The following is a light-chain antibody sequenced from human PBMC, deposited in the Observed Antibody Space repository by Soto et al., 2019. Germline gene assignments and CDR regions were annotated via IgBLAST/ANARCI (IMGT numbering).Light chain of an antibody. CDR1: QSINNY. V-gene: IGKV1-39*01. CDR3: QQGFSAPPWT. Sequence: DIQMTQSPSSLSASVGDRVTITCRSSQSINNYLNWYQQRPGKAPKVIIYDASSLQSGVPSRFSGSGSGTDFTLTISNLQPEDFATYYYQQGFSAPPWTFGQGTKVEI. J-gene: IGKJ1*01. CDR2: DAS.